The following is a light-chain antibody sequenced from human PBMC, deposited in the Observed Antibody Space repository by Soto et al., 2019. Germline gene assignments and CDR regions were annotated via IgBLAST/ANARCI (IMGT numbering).Light chain of an antibody. CDR1: QNIRSW. CDR2: DAS. CDR3: QHYNGY. V-gene: IGKV1-5*01. Sequence: DMPMTQSPTTLSASVGDRVTITCRASQNIRSWLAWYQQKPGKAPRVLIYDASNLESGVPSRFSGSGFGTAFTFSISSLQTDEIATYYCQHYNGYFGQGTKLEIK. J-gene: IGKJ2*01.